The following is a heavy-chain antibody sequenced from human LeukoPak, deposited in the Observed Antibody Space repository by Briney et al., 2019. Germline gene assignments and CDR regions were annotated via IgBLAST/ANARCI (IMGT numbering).Heavy chain of an antibody. Sequence: GGSLRLSCAASGFTFSTFRVNWVRQHPGKGLEWVSSISSSHIYYADSVRGRFTISGDDAKNSLYPQMNSLRAEDTAVYYCAREPYDSGGGWGQGTLVTVSS. CDR2: ISSSHI. D-gene: IGHD3-22*01. J-gene: IGHJ4*02. CDR3: AREPYDSGGG. CDR1: GFTFSTFR. V-gene: IGHV3-21*06.